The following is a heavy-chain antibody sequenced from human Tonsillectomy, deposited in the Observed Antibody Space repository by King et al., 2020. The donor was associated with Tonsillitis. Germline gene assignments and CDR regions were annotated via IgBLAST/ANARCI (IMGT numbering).Heavy chain of an antibody. Sequence: VQLVESGGGLVQPGRSLRLSCTASGFTFGDYGVSWFRQAPGKGLEWVSFIRSKAYGGTTEYAASVKGRFTISRDDSQSIAYLQMNSLKTEDTAVYYCTQSGIFGGPGGRGTLVTVSS. CDR3: TQSGIFGGP. CDR1: GFTFGDYG. V-gene: IGHV3-49*03. J-gene: IGHJ4*02. CDR2: IRSKAYGGTT. D-gene: IGHD3-3*01.